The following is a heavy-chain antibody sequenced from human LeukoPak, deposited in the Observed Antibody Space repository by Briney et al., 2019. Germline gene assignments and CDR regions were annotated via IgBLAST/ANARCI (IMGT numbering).Heavy chain of an antibody. V-gene: IGHV3-23*01. CDR2: VSPGGVSP. D-gene: IGHD2-2*01. Sequence: GVSLRLSCTASGFTFGDYAMSWFRQAPGKGLEWVSSVSPGGVSPNHADSVKGRFTVSRDDSLNTLYLQMNSLRVDDTAVDYCAKRIDIAVVPEAATHQAFDVWGQGTMVTVSS. J-gene: IGHJ3*01. CDR1: GFTFGDYA. CDR3: AKRIDIAVVPEAATHQAFDV.